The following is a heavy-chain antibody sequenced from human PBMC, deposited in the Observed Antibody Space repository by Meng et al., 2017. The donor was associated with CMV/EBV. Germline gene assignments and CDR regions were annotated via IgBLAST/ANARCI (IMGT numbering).Heavy chain of an antibody. J-gene: IGHJ6*02. CDR1: GFTFSSYS. CDR3: ARESTIFGVVIPNYYYYGMDV. CDR2: ISSSSSYI. D-gene: IGHD3-3*01. V-gene: IGHV3-21*01. Sequence: GESLRLSCAASGFTFSSYSMNWVRQAPGKGLEWVSSISSSSSYIYYADSVKGRFTISRDNAKNSLYLQMNSLRAEDTAVYYCARESTIFGVVIPNYYYYGMDVWGQGTTVTVSS.